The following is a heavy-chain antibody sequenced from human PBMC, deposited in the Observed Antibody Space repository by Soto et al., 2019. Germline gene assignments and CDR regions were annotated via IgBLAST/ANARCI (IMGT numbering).Heavy chain of an antibody. V-gene: IGHV1-18*04. CDR2: ISTYNAKS. Sequence: XSVKVSCEASVYDFTNYGITWVRQAPGQGLEWMGWISTYNAKSKSAQKFQGRVTLTTDTSTNTAYMDLRSLRSDDTAIYYCARDSGFLLDTHGYFDLWGQGTRVTVS. CDR3: ARDSGFLLDTHGYFDL. D-gene: IGHD3-22*01. CDR1: VYDFTNYG. J-gene: IGHJ4*02.